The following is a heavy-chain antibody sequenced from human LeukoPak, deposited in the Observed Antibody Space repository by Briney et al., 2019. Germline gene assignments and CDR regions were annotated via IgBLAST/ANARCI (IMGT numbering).Heavy chain of an antibody. CDR2: IYYSGTT. D-gene: IGHD2-2*01. CDR1: GDSISTTSYF. CDR3: ARVYSSTHNWFDT. V-gene: IGHV4-39*07. J-gene: IGHJ5*02. Sequence: SETLSLTCTVSGDSISTTSYFWAWIRQPPGGGLEWIASIYYSGTTYYKSSLKSRVTISIERTKNQFYLNLKSLTAADTAVYFCARVYSSTHNWFDTWGQGTQVTVSS.